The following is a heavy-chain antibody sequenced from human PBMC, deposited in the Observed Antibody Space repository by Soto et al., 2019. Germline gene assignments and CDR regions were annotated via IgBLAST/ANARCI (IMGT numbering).Heavy chain of an antibody. CDR3: ARGCPSSTSCYLGY. D-gene: IGHD2-2*01. CDR1: GFTFSSYA. J-gene: IGHJ4*02. CDR2: ISYDGSNK. V-gene: IGHV3-30-3*01. Sequence: GGSLRLSCAASGFTFSSYAMHWVRQAPGKGLEWVAVISYDGSNKYYADSVKGRFTISRDNSKNTLYLQMNSLRAEDTAVYYCARGCPSSTSCYLGYWGQGTLVTVSS.